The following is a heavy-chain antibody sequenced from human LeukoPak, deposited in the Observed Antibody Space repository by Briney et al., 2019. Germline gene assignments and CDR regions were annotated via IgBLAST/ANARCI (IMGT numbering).Heavy chain of an antibody. CDR2: IYHSGST. D-gene: IGHD5-12*01. Sequence: SETLSLTCAVSGGSISSGGYSWSWIRQPPGKGLEWIGYIYHSGSTYYNPSLKSRVTISVDRSKNQFSLKLSSVTAADTAVYYCARGGSPTINDAFDIWGQGTMVTVSS. J-gene: IGHJ3*02. CDR1: GGSISSGGYS. CDR3: ARGGSPTINDAFDI. V-gene: IGHV4-30-2*01.